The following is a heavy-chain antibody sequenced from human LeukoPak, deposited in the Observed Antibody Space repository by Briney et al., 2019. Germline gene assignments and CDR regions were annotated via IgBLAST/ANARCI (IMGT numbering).Heavy chain of an antibody. CDR3: ATTSGYRNYYYYYIDV. D-gene: IGHD5-12*01. CDR1: GGSISSTIYY. V-gene: IGHV4-39*01. CDR2: SYYGGNS. Sequence: SETLSLTCTVSGGSISSTIYYWGWIRQPPGKGLEWIGTSYYGGNSYYNPSLKSRVTIPVDGSKNQFSLTLTSVTAADTAVYYCATTSGYRNYYYYYIDVWGKGTTVTVSS. J-gene: IGHJ6*03.